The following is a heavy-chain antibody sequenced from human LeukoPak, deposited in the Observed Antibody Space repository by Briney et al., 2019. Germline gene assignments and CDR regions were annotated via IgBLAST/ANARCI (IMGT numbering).Heavy chain of an antibody. CDR1: GFAFRNYW. J-gene: IGHJ4*02. Sequence: GGSLRLSCVASGFAFRNYWLHWVRQPPGKGLVWVSRITTDESSTHYAASVNGRFTISRDNAKSTVYLQMNSLTPEDTAVYYCARDGGTSTPFDYWGQGTLVTVSS. D-gene: IGHD2-15*01. CDR2: ITTDESST. CDR3: ARDGGTSTPFDY. V-gene: IGHV3-74*01.